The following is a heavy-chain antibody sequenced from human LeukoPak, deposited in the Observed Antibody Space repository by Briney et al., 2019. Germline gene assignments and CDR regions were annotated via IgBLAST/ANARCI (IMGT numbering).Heavy chain of an antibody. D-gene: IGHD1-26*01. V-gene: IGHV3-53*01. J-gene: IGHJ4*02. Sequence: GGSLRLSYAASGFTVSSNYMSWVRQAPGKGLEWVSVIYSGGSTYYADSVKGRFTISRDNSKNTLYLQMNSLRAEDTAVYYCARDLWWELPQLGGNYWGQGTLVTVSS. CDR3: ARDLWWELPQLGGNY. CDR2: IYSGGST. CDR1: GFTVSSNY.